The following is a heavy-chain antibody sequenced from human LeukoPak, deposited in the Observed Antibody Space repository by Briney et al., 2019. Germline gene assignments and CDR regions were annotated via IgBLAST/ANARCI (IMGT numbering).Heavy chain of an antibody. CDR3: ARGGRRSVITVVVVAAKHWFDP. V-gene: IGHV4-38-2*01. CDR2: IYHSGST. CDR1: GYSISSGYY. Sequence: SETLSLTCAVSGYSISSGYYWGWIRQPPGKGLEWIGSIYHSGSTNYNPSLKSRVTISVDTSKNQFSLKLSSVTAADTAVCYCARGGRRSVITVVVVAAKHWFDPWGQGTLVTVSS. J-gene: IGHJ5*02. D-gene: IGHD2-15*01.